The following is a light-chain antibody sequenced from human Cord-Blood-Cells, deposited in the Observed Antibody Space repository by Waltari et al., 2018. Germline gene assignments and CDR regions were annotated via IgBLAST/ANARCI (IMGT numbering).Light chain of an antibody. J-gene: IGLJ1*01. CDR2: EVS. Sequence: QSALTQPASVSGSPGQSITLPCTGTSSDVGSYNLVSLYQQHPGKAPKLMIYEVSKRPSGVSNRFSGSKSGNTASLTISGLQAEDEADYYCCSYAGSSTYVFGTGTKVTVL. CDR3: CSYAGSSTYV. CDR1: SSDVGSYNL. V-gene: IGLV2-23*02.